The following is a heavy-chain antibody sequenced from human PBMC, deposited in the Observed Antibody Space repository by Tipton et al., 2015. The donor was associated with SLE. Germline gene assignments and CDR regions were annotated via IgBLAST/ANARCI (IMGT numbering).Heavy chain of an antibody. CDR3: VERYDTFDI. D-gene: IGHD1-1*01. V-gene: IGHV1-18*01. CDR1: GYTFTRYD. J-gene: IGHJ3*02. CDR2: TSHYTGNT. Sequence: QSGAEVKKPGASVNVSCKASGYTFTRYDIHWVRQAPGQGLEWMGWTSHYTGNTDYAQRLQGRVTMTTDTPPTTAYMELRSLRSDDTAVYYCVERYDTFDIWGQGTMVTVSS.